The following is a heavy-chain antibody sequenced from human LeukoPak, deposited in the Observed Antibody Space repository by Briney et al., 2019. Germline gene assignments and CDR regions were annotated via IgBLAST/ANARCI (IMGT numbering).Heavy chain of an antibody. D-gene: IGHD3-10*01. CDR3: ARDPSSWFGESPLEFDP. J-gene: IGHJ5*02. CDR2: IYTSGST. Sequence: SETLSLTCTVSGGSISSYYWSWIRQPAGKGLEWIGRIYTSGSTNYNPSLKSRVTMSVDTSKNQFSLKLSSVTAADTAVYYCARDPSSWFGESPLEFDPWGQGTLVTVSS. CDR1: GGSISSYY. V-gene: IGHV4-4*07.